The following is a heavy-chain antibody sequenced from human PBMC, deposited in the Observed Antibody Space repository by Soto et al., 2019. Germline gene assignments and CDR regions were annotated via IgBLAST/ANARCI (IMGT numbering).Heavy chain of an antibody. CDR3: ARVGTVTTEIDYYYGMDV. CDR1: GYTFTSYG. J-gene: IGHJ6*02. D-gene: IGHD4-17*01. CDR2: MNPNSGNT. V-gene: IGHV1-8*01. Sequence: ASVKVSCKASGYTFTSYGINWVRQATGQGLEWMGWMNPNSGNTGYAQKFQGRVTMTRNTSISTAYMELSSLRSEDTAVYYCARVGTVTTEIDYYYGMDVWGQGTTVTVSS.